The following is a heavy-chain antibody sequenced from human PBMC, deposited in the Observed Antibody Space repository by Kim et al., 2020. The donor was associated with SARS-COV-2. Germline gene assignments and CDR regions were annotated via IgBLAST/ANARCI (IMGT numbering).Heavy chain of an antibody. CDR3: ARDSLDGDYDSSGYYYDY. Sequence: KGRFTISRDNAKNSLYLQMNSLRAEDTAVYYCARDSLDGDYDSSGYYYDYWGQGTLVTVSS. V-gene: IGHV3-11*04. D-gene: IGHD3-22*01. J-gene: IGHJ4*02.